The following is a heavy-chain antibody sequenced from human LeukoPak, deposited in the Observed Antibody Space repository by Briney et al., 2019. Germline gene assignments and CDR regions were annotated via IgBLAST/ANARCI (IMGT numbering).Heavy chain of an antibody. Sequence: ASVKVSCKASGYTFTSYGISWVRQAPGQGLEWMGWVSAYNGNTNYAQKLQGRVTMTTDTSTSTAYMELRSLRSDDTAVYYRARARLNYDSSGYYPDAFDIWGQGTMVTVSS. CDR3: ARARLNYDSSGYYPDAFDI. CDR2: VSAYNGNT. V-gene: IGHV1-18*01. CDR1: GYTFTSYG. J-gene: IGHJ3*02. D-gene: IGHD3-22*01.